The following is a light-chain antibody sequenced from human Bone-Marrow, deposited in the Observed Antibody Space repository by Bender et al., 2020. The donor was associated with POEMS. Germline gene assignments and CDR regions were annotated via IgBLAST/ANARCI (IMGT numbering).Light chain of an antibody. CDR2: SNY. CDR1: DSNFGGNN. J-gene: IGLJ3*02. Sequence: QSVLTQPPSVSGAPGQRVTISCSGTDSNFGGNNVNWYQHLPGSAPRLVVYSNYQRPSGVPDRFSGSKSGTSASLAISGLRSEDEAHYYCATWDDGLTGRVFGGGTRLTVL. CDR3: ATWDDGLTGRV. V-gene: IGLV1-47*02.